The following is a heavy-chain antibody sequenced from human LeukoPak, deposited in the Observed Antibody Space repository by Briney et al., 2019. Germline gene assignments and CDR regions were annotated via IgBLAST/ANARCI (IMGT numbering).Heavy chain of an antibody. D-gene: IGHD2-2*01. CDR3: ARDGDIVVVPAATYYYYGMDV. Sequence: GRSLRLSCAASGFTFSSYWMSWVRQAPGKGLEWVANIKQDGSEKYYVDSVKGRFTISRDNAKNSLYLQMNSLRAEDTAVYYCARDGDIVVVPAATYYYYGMDVWGQGTTVTVSS. CDR1: GFTFSSYW. CDR2: IKQDGSEK. V-gene: IGHV3-7*01. J-gene: IGHJ6*02.